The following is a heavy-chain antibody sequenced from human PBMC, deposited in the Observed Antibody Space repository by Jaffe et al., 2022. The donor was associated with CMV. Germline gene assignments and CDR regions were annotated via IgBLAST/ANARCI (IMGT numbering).Heavy chain of an antibody. Sequence: EVQLVESGGGLVQPGGSLRLSCAASGFTFSSYWMSWVRQAPGKGLEWVANIKQDGSEKYYVDSVKGRFTISRDNAKNSLYLQMNSLRAEDTAVYYCARDGRRFGELLLGYWGQGTLVTVSS. J-gene: IGHJ4*02. V-gene: IGHV3-7*03. D-gene: IGHD3-10*01. CDR2: IKQDGSEK. CDR3: ARDGRRFGELLLGY. CDR1: GFTFSSYW.